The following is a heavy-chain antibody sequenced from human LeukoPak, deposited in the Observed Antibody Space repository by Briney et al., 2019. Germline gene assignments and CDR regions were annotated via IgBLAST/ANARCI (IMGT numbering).Heavy chain of an antibody. CDR2: ISAYNGNT. Sequence: GASVKVSCKASGYTFNSYDITWVRQAPGQGLEWMGWISAYNGNTNYAQKVQGRVTMTTDTSTSTAYMELRSLRSDDTAVYHCARVSHYYGSEIEYWGQGTLVTVSS. J-gene: IGHJ4*02. D-gene: IGHD3-10*01. CDR1: GYTFNSYD. V-gene: IGHV1-18*01. CDR3: ARVSHYYGSEIEY.